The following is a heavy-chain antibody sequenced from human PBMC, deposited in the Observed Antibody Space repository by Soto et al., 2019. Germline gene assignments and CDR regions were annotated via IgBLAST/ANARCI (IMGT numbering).Heavy chain of an antibody. CDR2: INHSGST. CDR3: ARRSSYGALYWYFDL. J-gene: IGHJ2*01. V-gene: IGHV4-34*01. CDR1: GGSFSGYY. Sequence: QVQLQQWGAGLLKPSETLSLTCAVYGGSFSGYYWSWIRQPPGKGLEWIGEINHSGSTNYNPSLKSRVTISVDTSKNQFSLKLSSVTAADTAVYYCARRSSYGALYWYFDLWGRGTLVTVSS. D-gene: IGHD3-10*01.